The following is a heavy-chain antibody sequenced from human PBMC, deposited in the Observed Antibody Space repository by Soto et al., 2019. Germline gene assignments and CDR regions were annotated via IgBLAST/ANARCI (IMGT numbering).Heavy chain of an antibody. J-gene: IGHJ4*02. V-gene: IGHV4-30-4*01. CDR2: MYYSGST. D-gene: IGHD3-10*01. CDR3: ARVMVRGVPFDY. CDR1: GGSISSGDYY. Sequence: QVQLQESGPGLVKPSQTLSLTCTVSGGSISSGDYYWSWIRQPPGKSLEWIGYMYYSGSTYYNPSLMSRVTLSADRPKNKFSRKLSSVTAADTAVYYCARVMVRGVPFDYWGLGTLVTVSS.